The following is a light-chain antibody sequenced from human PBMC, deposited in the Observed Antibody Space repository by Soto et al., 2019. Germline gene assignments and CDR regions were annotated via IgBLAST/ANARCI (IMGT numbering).Light chain of an antibody. V-gene: IGKV3-15*01. Sequence: EIVMTQSPATLSVSPGERATLSCRASQSVSSNLAWYQQKPGQAPRLLIYGASTMSTGIPARFSGSGSGTEFTLPISSLQSEDFAVYYCQQYNKWPPYTFGQGTKLEIK. CDR2: GAS. CDR3: QQYNKWPPYT. J-gene: IGKJ2*01. CDR1: QSVSSN.